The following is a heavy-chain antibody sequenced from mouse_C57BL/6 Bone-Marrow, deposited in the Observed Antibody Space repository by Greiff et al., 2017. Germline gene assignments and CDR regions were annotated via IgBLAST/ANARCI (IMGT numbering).Heavy chain of an antibody. Sequence: VQLQQSGAELVKPGASVKLSCKASGYIFTEYTIHWVKQRFGQGLEWIGCFYPGSGSIKYNERFKDKATLTADKSSNTVYMELSRLTSEDSAVYFCARHERYYDYEGYFDYWGQGTTLTVSS. CDR3: ARHERYYDYEGYFDY. CDR1: GYIFTEYT. CDR2: FYPGSGSI. J-gene: IGHJ2*01. V-gene: IGHV1-62-2*01. D-gene: IGHD2-4*01.